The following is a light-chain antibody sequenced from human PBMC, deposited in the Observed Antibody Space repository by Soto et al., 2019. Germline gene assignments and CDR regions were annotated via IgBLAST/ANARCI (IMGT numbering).Light chain of an antibody. J-gene: IGLJ1*01. CDR3: CSYVGATTHV. V-gene: IGLV2-23*01. Sequence: QSVLTQPASVSGSPGQSITISCTGTSSIVGGFNVVSWYQQHPGKAPKVIIYEGIKRPSGVSNRFSGSNSGSTASLTISGLQAEDEADYYCCSYVGATTHVFGTGTKVTVL. CDR2: EGI. CDR1: SSIVGGFNV.